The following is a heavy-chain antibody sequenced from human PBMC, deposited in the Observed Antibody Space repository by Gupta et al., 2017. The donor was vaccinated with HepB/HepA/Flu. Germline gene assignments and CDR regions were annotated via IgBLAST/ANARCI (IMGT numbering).Heavy chain of an antibody. V-gene: IGHV3-20*04. J-gene: IGHJ6*03. CDR1: GFTFDDYG. CDR2: VNWSGDST. D-gene: IGHD2-2*01. Sequence: EVQLVESGGGVVRPGGSLRLSCVVSGFTFDDYGMSWVRQAPGKGLEWVSGVNWSGDSTGYADSVKGRFTISRDNAKNSLSLQMNSLRVEDTALYYCARYLTNYYYYYMDVWGKGTTVTVSS. CDR3: ARYLTNYYYYYMDV.